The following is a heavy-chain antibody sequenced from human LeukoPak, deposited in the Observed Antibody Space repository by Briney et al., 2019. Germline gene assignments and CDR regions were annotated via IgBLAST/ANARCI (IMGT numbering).Heavy chain of an antibody. J-gene: IGHJ3*02. D-gene: IGHD2-21*02. Sequence: ASVKVSCKASGGTFTGYYMHWVRQAPGQGLEWMGWINPNSGGTNYAQKFQGRVTMTRDTSISTAYMELSSLRSEDTAVYYCARAHIVVVTAIRWGAFDIWGQGTMVTVSS. CDR3: ARAHIVVVTAIRWGAFDI. V-gene: IGHV1-2*02. CDR2: INPNSGGT. CDR1: GGTFTGYY.